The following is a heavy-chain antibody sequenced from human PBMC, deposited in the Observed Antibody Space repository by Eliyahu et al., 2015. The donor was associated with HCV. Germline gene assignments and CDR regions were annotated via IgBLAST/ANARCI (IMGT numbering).Heavy chain of an antibody. CDR3: AAGKGGYFLDS. J-gene: IGHJ4*02. D-gene: IGHD3-16*01. Sequence: VQLQESGPGLVKPSXTLSLTCTVSAGSITSYYWNWIRQSPGKGLEWIAYIFYSGRTRYNPSLQSRVTMSVDTSKSQVSLKLNSVTAADTAVYYCAAGKGGYFLDSWGQGTLVTVSS. CDR2: IFYSGRT. V-gene: IGHV4-59*01. CDR1: AGSITSYY.